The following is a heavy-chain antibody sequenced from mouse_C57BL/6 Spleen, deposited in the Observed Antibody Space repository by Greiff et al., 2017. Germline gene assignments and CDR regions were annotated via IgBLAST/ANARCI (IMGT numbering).Heavy chain of an antibody. CDR2: IYPSDSET. Sequence: VQLQQPGAELVRPGSSVKLSCKASGYTFTSYWMDWVKQRPGQGLEWIGNIYPSDSETHYNQKFKDKATLTVDKSSSTAYMQLSSLTSEDSAVYYCARSRDYLHWGQGTTLTVSS. CDR3: ARSRDYLH. CDR1: GYTFTSYW. J-gene: IGHJ2*01. V-gene: IGHV1-61*01. D-gene: IGHD2-4*01.